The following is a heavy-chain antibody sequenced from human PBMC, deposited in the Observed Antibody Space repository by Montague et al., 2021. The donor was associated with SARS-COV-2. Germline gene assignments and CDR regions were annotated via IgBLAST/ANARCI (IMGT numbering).Heavy chain of an antibody. J-gene: IGHJ4*02. Sequence: SLRLSFAASGFTFNSYAMSWVRQAPGKGLEWVSGIGGSGDYTHYADSVRGRFTISRDNSKNTLFLQMDNLRGDDTAVYYCANHGGLLRTFDWSYWGQGTLVTVSS. CDR1: GFTFNSYA. CDR2: IGGSGDYT. V-gene: IGHV3-23*01. CDR3: ANHGGLLRTFDWSY. D-gene: IGHD3-9*01.